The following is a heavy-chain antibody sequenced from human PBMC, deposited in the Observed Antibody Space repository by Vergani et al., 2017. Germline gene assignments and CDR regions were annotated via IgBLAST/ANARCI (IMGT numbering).Heavy chain of an antibody. V-gene: IGHV1-8*01. CDR2: MNPNSGNT. D-gene: IGHD7-27*01. Sequence: QVQLVQSGAEVKKPGASVKVPCKASGYTFTSYDINWVRQATGQGLEWMGWMNPNSGNTGYAQKFQGRVTMTRNTSISTAYMELSSLRSEDTAVYYCARGVHRLGIFSSHWYFDLWGRGTLVTVSS. CDR1: GYTFTSYD. CDR3: ARGVHRLGIFSSHWYFDL. J-gene: IGHJ2*01.